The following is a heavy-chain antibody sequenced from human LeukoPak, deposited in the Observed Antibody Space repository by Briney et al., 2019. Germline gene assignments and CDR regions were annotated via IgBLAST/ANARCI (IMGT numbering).Heavy chain of an antibody. CDR1: GGSISSGGYY. CDR2: IYYSGST. V-gene: IGHV4-61*08. Sequence: SETLSLTCTVSGGSISSGGYYWSWIRQHPGKGLEWIGYIYYSGSTNYNPSLRSRVTISVDTSKNQFSLKLSSVTAADTAVYYCARDLLSYYYDSSGYPTTTYYYYGMDVWGQGTTVTVSS. J-gene: IGHJ6*02. CDR3: ARDLLSYYYDSSGYPTTTYYYYGMDV. D-gene: IGHD3-22*01.